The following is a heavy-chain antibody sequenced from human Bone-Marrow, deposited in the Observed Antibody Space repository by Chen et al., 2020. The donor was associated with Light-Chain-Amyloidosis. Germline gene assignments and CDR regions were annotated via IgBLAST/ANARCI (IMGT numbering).Heavy chain of an antibody. CDR1: GFTFSFYS. CDR3: VRFSWNTNWFDA. V-gene: IGHV3-21*01. CDR2: ISSSSGDI. Sequence: DVQLVESGGGLVKPGESLGLSCAASGFTFSFYSMNWVRQAPGKGLEWVSSISSSSGDIFYADSVRGRFTISRDNANNSLYLQMNTLRAEDTAVYYCVRFSWNTNWFDAWGQGTLVTVSS. J-gene: IGHJ5*02. D-gene: IGHD1-1*01.